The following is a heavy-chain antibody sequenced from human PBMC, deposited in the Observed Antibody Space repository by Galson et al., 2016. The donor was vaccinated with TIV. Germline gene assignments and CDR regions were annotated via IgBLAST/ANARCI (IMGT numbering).Heavy chain of an antibody. CDR2: INYEGSNE. Sequence: SLRLSCAVSGFTFSRHGMHWVRQAPGKGLMWTAFINYEGSNEYYSDSVKGRFTISRDNSKNVLYLQMNNLRPEDTAVYFCAKDQNSRISWAYNWFDPWGQGTLVTVSS. V-gene: IGHV3-30*02. CDR3: AKDQNSRISWAYNWFDP. D-gene: IGHD2/OR15-2a*01. J-gene: IGHJ5*02. CDR1: GFTFSRHG.